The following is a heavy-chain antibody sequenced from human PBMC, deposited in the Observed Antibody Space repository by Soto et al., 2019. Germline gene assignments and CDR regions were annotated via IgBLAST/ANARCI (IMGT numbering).Heavy chain of an antibody. D-gene: IGHD4-4*01. CDR1: GFTFSDYW. CDR2: IHQNGGER. CDR3: ARGGGNGDS. Sequence: GGSLRLSCAASGFTFSDYWMSWVRQAPGKGLEWVANIHQNGGERHYVDSVKGRFSISRDNAKKSLFLQMDSLRAEDTAVYYCARGGGNGDSRGQGTLVTVSS. V-gene: IGHV3-7*05. J-gene: IGHJ4*02.